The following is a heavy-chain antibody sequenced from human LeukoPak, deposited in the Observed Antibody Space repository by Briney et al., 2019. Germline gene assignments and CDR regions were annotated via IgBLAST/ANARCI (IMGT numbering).Heavy chain of an antibody. CDR2: IVGSVGST. Sequence: GGSLRLSCAASGFTFSSYAMNRVRQAPGKGLEWVSTIVGSVGSTYYTGSVKGRFTISRDNSKNTLYLQMKSLKAEDTAVYYCAKDFTAAPGTVFHFDYWGQGTLVTVSS. CDR3: AKDFTAAPGTVFHFDY. J-gene: IGHJ4*02. D-gene: IGHD6-13*01. CDR1: GFTFSSYA. V-gene: IGHV3-23*01.